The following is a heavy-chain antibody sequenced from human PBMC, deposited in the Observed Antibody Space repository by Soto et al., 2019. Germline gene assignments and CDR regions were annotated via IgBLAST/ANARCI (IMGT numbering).Heavy chain of an antibody. Sequence: EVQLVESGGGLVQPGRSLRLSCAASGFTFDDYAMHWVRQAPGKGLEWVSGISWNSGSIGYADSVKGRFTISRDNAKNSLYLQMNSLRAEDTALYYCAKDKDPYYYYYGMDFWGQGTTVTVSS. CDR3: AKDKDPYYYYYGMDF. J-gene: IGHJ6*02. CDR2: ISWNSGSI. V-gene: IGHV3-9*01. CDR1: GFTFDDYA.